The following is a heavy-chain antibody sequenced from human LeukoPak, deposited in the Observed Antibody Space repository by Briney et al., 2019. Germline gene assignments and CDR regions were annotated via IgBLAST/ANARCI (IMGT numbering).Heavy chain of an antibody. J-gene: IGHJ4*02. V-gene: IGHV3-23*01. CDR2: ISGSGGST. CDR3: AKDVPLGFYGDELPFDY. CDR1: GFTFSSYA. Sequence: PGGSLGLSCAASGFTFSSYAMSWVRQAPGKGLEWVSAISGSGGSTYYADSVKGRFTISRDNSKNTLYLQMNSLRAEDTAVYYCAKDVPLGFYGDELPFDYWGQGTLVTVSS. D-gene: IGHD4-17*01.